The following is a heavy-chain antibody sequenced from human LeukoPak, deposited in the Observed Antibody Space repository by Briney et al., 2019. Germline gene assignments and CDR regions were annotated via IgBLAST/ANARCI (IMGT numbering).Heavy chain of an antibody. V-gene: IGHV1-3*01. CDR2: INAGSGDT. D-gene: IGHD2-8*02. CDR1: GYTFITSA. J-gene: IGHJ4*02. CDR3: AKDIHYWSFDY. Sequence: ASVKVSCKASGYTFITSAMHWVRQAPGQRLEWMGWINAGSGDTRYSQTFQGRVTITRDTSASTVYMELSSLRSEDTAVFYCAKDIHYWSFDYWGQGTLVTVSS.